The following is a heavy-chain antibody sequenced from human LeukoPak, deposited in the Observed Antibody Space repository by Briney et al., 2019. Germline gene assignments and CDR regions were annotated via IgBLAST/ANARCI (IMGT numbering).Heavy chain of an antibody. J-gene: IGHJ6*04. CDR3: ARAAAPFYGSGTEDV. Sequence: GSSVKVSCKASGGTFSSYAISWVRQAPGQGLEWMGGIIPIFGTANYAQKFRGRVTITTDESTSTAYMELSSLRSEDTAVYYCARAAAPFYGSGTEDVWGKGTTVTVSS. V-gene: IGHV1-69*05. D-gene: IGHD3-10*01. CDR1: GGTFSSYA. CDR2: IIPIFGTA.